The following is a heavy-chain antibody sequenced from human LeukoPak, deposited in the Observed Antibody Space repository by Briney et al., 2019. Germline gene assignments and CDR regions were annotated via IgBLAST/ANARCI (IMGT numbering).Heavy chain of an antibody. CDR2: ISGDGGST. J-gene: IGHJ6*02. Sequence: PGGSLRLSCAASGFTFDDYAMRWVRQAPGKGLEWVSLISGDGGSTYYADSVKGRFTISRDNSKNSLYLQMNSLRTEDTALYYCAKVSYHYYYYGMDVWGQGTTVTVSS. CDR1: GFTFDDYA. D-gene: IGHD1-26*01. CDR3: AKVSYHYYYYGMDV. V-gene: IGHV3-43*02.